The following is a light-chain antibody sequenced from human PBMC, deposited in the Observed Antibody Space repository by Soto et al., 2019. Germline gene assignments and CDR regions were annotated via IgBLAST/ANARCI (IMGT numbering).Light chain of an antibody. Sequence: QSALTQPPSASGTPGQTIAISCSGGSSNIGSHTVNWYQQLPGTAPRLLIYSNTQRPSGVPDRFSGSKSGTSASLAISGLQSEYEGDYYCAAWDDSLKGVVFGGWTKLTVL. J-gene: IGLJ2*01. CDR1: SSNIGSHT. CDR2: SNT. V-gene: IGLV1-44*01. CDR3: AAWDDSLKGVV.